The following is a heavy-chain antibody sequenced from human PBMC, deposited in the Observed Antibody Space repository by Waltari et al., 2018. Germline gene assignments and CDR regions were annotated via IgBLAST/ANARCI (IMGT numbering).Heavy chain of an antibody. CDR1: GLTFSRFW. CDR2: INQDGSEK. V-gene: IGHV3-7*01. CDR3: ASGGHVDY. J-gene: IGHJ4*02. Sequence: EVQLVESGGTLVQPGGSLRLSCAVSGLTFSRFWMTWVRQAPGKGLEWEANINQDGSEKHYVDSVKGRFTISRDNAKNSLSLQMNSLRAEDTAVYYCASGGHVDYCGQGTLVTVSS.